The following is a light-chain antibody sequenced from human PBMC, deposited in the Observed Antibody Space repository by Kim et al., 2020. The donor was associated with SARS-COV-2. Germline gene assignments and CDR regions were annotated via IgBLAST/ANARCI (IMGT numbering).Light chain of an antibody. V-gene: IGKV1-39*01. CDR3: QQTYT. J-gene: IGKJ4*01. CDR1: QSISSH. CDR2: AAY. Sequence: SSLSESVGNRTTRSCRASQSISSHLNWYPHKPGKAPTLLIYAAYSLQSGVPSRFSGGGSGTDFTLTIANLQPEDSATYYCQQTYTFGGGTKVEIK.